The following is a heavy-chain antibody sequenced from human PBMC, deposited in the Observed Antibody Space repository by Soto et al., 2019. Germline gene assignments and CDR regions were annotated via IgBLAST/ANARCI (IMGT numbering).Heavy chain of an antibody. CDR3: AKEGHSGSGWED. D-gene: IGHD6-19*01. Sequence: EVQLLESGGGLVQPGGSLRLSCAASGFTFSSYAMSWVRQAPGKGVEWVSAISGSGGSTYYADSVKGRFTISRDNSKNTLYVQMNSLRAEDTAVYYCAKEGHSGSGWEDWGQGTLVTVSS. CDR1: GFTFSSYA. J-gene: IGHJ4*02. V-gene: IGHV3-23*01. CDR2: ISGSGGST.